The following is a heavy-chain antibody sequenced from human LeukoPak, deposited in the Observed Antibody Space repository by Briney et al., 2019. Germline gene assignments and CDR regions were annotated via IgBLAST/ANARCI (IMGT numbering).Heavy chain of an antibody. D-gene: IGHD3/OR15-3a*01. CDR2: LYSGGNT. Sequence: PGGSLRLPCVLSGFTVSSNYMSWVRQAPGKGLEWLSVLYSGGNTYYADSVKGRFTISRDNSENTLYLQMNSLRPEDTAVYYCARGLDSSVVYFDYWGQGTLVTVSS. CDR3: ARGLDSSVVYFDY. CDR1: GFTVSSNY. V-gene: IGHV3-66*02. J-gene: IGHJ4*02.